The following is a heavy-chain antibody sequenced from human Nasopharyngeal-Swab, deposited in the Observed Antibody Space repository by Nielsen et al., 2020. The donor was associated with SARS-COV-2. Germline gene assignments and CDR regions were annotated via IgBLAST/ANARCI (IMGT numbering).Heavy chain of an antibody. J-gene: IGHJ2*01. D-gene: IGHD3-22*01. CDR3: ARSPSPHITMIVVVTHWYFDL. CDR2: IYYSGST. Sequence: SETLSLTCTVSGGSISSGGYYWSWIRQHPGKGLEWIGYIYYSGSTYYNPSLKSRVTISVDTSKNQFYLKLSSVTAADTAVYYCARSPSPHITMIVVVTHWYFDLWGRGTLVTVSS. CDR1: GGSISSGGYY. V-gene: IGHV4-31*03.